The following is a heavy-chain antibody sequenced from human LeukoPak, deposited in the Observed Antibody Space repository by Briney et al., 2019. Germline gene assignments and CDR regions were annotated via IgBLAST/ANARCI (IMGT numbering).Heavy chain of an antibody. CDR2: INHSGST. CDR1: GGSFSGYY. Sequence: PSETLSLTCAVYGGSFSGYYWSWIRQPPGKGLEWIGEINHSGSTNYNPSLKSRVTISVDTSKNQFSLKLSSVTAADTAVYYCARVRITEFDPWGQGTLVTVSS. CDR3: ARVRITEFDP. D-gene: IGHD3-10*01. J-gene: IGHJ5*02. V-gene: IGHV4-34*01.